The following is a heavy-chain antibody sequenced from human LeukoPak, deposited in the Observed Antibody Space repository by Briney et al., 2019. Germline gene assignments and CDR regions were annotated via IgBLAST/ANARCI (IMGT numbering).Heavy chain of an antibody. Sequence: GGSLRLSCAASGFTFSSYAMHWVRQAPGKGLEWVAVISYDGSNKYYADSVKGRFTISRDNSKNTLYLQMNSLRAEDTAVYYCARGEGYAFDIWGQGTMVTVSS. CDR3: ARGEGYAFDI. CDR2: ISYDGSNK. D-gene: IGHD1-26*01. J-gene: IGHJ3*02. V-gene: IGHV3-30*01. CDR1: GFTFSSYA.